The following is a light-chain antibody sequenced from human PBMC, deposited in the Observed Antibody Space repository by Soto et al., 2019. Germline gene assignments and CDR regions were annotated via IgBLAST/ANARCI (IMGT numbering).Light chain of an antibody. CDR3: GSYTTSSNYV. V-gene: IGLV2-14*01. Sequence: SSLAQPASVSVSPGQSITISCTGTSSDIDAYNYVSWYQQHPGKAPKLMIYDVSNRPSGISNRFSGSKSGNTASLTISGLQAEDEADYYCGSYTTSSNYVFGTGTKVT. CDR2: DVS. CDR1: SSDIDAYNY. J-gene: IGLJ1*01.